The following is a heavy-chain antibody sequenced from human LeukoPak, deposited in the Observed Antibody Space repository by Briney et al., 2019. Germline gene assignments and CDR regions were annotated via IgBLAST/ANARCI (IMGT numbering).Heavy chain of an antibody. V-gene: IGHV3-7*01. CDR2: IKQDGSEK. J-gene: IGHJ1*01. CDR1: GFTFSSYW. CDR3: ATYSSLNRREFQY. D-gene: IGHD3-22*01. Sequence: GGSLRLSCAASGFTFSSYWMGWVRQAPGKVLEWVANIKQDGSEKYYVDSVKGRFTISRDNAKNSLYLQMNSLRAEDTAVYYCATYSSLNRREFQYWGQGTLLTVSS.